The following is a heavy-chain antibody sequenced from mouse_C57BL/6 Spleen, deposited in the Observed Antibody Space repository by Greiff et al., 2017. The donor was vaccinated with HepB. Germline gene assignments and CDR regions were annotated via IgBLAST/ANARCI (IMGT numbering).Heavy chain of an antibody. CDR3: ARADYGSSYVGWYFDV. D-gene: IGHD1-1*01. V-gene: IGHV3-6*01. CDR2: ISYDGSN. Sequence: EVKLMESGPGLVKPSQSLSLTCSVTGYSITSGYYWNWIRPFPGNQLEWMGYISYDGSNNYNPSLKNRISITRDTSKNQFVLKLHSVTTEDTATYYCARADYGSSYVGWYFDVWGTGTTVTVSS. CDR1: GYSITSGYY. J-gene: IGHJ1*03.